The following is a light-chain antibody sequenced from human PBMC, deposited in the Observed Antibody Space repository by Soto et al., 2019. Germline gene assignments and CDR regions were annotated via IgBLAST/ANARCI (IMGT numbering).Light chain of an antibody. CDR1: QSVSNSY. J-gene: IGKJ4*01. V-gene: IGKV3-20*01. Sequence: DIVLAQSPGTLSLSPGERATLSCRASQSVSNSYLAWYQQKPGQAPRLLIYGVSSRATGIPDRFSGSGSGTDFTLTITRLEPEDFEVYYCQQYSSSPLTFGGGTTVDIK. CDR2: GVS. CDR3: QQYSSSPLT.